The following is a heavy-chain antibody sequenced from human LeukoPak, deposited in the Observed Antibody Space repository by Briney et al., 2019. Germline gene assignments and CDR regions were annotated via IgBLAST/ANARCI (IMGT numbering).Heavy chain of an antibody. Sequence: GGSLRLSXAASEFTFTNYWMTWVRQAQGKGLEWVANIKQDGSETHYVDSVKGRFTISRDNAKNSLYLQLNILRAEDTAVYYCARVGSEWYRGAFDIWGQGTMVTVSS. V-gene: IGHV3-7*01. CDR1: EFTFTNYW. CDR2: IKQDGSET. CDR3: ARVGSEWYRGAFDI. D-gene: IGHD3-3*01. J-gene: IGHJ3*02.